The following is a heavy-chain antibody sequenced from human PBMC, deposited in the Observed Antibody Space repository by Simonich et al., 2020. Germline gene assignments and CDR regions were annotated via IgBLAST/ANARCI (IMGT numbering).Heavy chain of an antibody. J-gene: IGHJ3*02. Sequence: QVQLVQSGAEVKKPGASVKVSCKASGYTFTGYYMHWVRQAPGQGLEWMGWINPNSGGTNYAQKVQGRGTMTRDTAISTAYMELSRLRSDDTAVYYCARGRLTGDKGAFDIWGQGTMVTVSS. D-gene: IGHD7-27*01. CDR3: ARGRLTGDKGAFDI. CDR2: INPNSGGT. V-gene: IGHV1-2*02. CDR1: GYTFTGYY.